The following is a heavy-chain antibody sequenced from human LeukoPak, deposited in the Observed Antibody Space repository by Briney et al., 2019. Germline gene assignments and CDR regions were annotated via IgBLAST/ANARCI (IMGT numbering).Heavy chain of an antibody. CDR1: GFTFSSYG. CDR2: ISYDGSNK. CDR3: AKDHSGYDGYFDY. V-gene: IGHV3-30*18. D-gene: IGHD5-12*01. Sequence: AGESLRLSCAASGFTFSSYGMHWVRQAPGKGLEWVAVISYDGSNKYYADSVKGRFTISRDNSKNTLYLQMNSLRAEDTAVYYCAKDHSGYDGYFDYWGQGTLVTVSS. J-gene: IGHJ4*02.